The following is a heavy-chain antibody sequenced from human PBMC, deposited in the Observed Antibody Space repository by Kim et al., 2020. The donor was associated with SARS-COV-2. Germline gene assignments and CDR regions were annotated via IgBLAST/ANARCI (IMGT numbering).Heavy chain of an antibody. V-gene: IGHV1-18*04. CDR2: ISAYNGNT. CDR1: GYTFTSYG. D-gene: IGHD2-2*02. CDR3: ARRGYCSSTSCYTGHYYYYGMDV. Sequence: ASVKVSCKASGYTFTSYGISWVRQAPGQGLEWMGWISAYNGNTNYAQKLQGRVTMTTDTSTSTAYMELRSLRSDDTAVYYCARRGYCSSTSCYTGHYYYYGMDVWGQGTTVTVSS. J-gene: IGHJ6*02.